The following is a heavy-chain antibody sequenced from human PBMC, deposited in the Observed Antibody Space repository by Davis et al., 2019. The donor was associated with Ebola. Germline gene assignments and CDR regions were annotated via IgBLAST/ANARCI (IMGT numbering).Heavy chain of an antibody. V-gene: IGHV4-59*01. CDR2: IYYSGST. CDR1: GGSITTDY. J-gene: IGHJ5*02. Sequence: SETLSLTCTVSGGSITTDYWSWIRQPPGKGLEWSGYIYYSGSTNYNPSLKSRVTISVDTSKNQFSLKLSSVTAADTAVYYCARVDYDFWSGYNWFDPWGQGTLVTVSS. CDR3: ARVDYDFWSGYNWFDP. D-gene: IGHD3-3*01.